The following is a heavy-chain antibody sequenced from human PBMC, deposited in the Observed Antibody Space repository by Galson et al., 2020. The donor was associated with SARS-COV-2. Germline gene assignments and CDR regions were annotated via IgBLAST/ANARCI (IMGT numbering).Heavy chain of an antibody. CDR2: IDWDDDK. CDR3: ARISCVVRGLGLGDIYYCYGMDV. CDR1: GFSLSTSGMC. J-gene: IGHJ6*02. D-gene: IGHD3-10*02. Sequence: SGPTLVKPTQTLTLTCTFSGFSLSTSGMCVSWIRQPPGKALEWLALIDWDDDKYYSTSLKTRLTISKDTSKNQVVLTMTNMDPVDTATYYCARISCVVRGLGLGDIYYCYGMDVWGQGTTVTVSS. V-gene: IGHV2-70*01.